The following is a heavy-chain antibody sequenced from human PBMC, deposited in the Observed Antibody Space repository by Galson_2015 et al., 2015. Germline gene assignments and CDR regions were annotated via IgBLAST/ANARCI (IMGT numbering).Heavy chain of an antibody. CDR3: ARPGDAGY. V-gene: IGHV3-48*03. CDR2: ISSSGGTI. J-gene: IGHJ4*02. CDR1: GFTFSSVD. D-gene: IGHD4-17*01. Sequence: SLRLSCAGSGFTFSSVDMNWVRRAPGKGLEWISYISSSGGTIYYADSVKGRFTISRDNAKNSVYLQMNSLRAQDTAVYYCARPGDAGYWGQGTLVTVSS.